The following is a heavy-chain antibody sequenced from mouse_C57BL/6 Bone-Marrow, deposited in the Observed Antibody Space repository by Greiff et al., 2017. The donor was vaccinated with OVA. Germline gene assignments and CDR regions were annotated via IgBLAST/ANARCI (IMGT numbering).Heavy chain of an antibody. V-gene: IGHV1-20*01. J-gene: IGHJ2*01. CDR1: GYSFTGYF. CDR2: INPNNGDT. Sequence: EVQLQQSGPELVKPGDSVKLSCKASGYSFTGYFMNWVMQSPGKSLEWIGRINPNNGDTFYNQKFKGKATLTVDKSSSTAHMELRSLTSEDSAVYYCARNPFSYGNYDYWGQGTTLTVSS. CDR3: ARNPFSYGNYDY. D-gene: IGHD2-1*01.